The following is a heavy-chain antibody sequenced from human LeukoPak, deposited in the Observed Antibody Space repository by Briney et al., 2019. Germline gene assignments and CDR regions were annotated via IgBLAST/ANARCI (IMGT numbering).Heavy chain of an antibody. CDR3: SSETAAVSPFGY. V-gene: IGHV4/OR15-8*01. D-gene: IGHD1-1*01. CDR2: VSLDGLT. Sequence: ASETLSLTCGVSGGSITTTNWWTWVRQFPGQGLQWIGEVSLDGLTNYNPSLSRRVTISLYRAKNHLSLHLFSVTAADTAVYFCSSETAAVSPFGYWGQGTLVTV. CDR1: GGSITTTNW. J-gene: IGHJ4*02.